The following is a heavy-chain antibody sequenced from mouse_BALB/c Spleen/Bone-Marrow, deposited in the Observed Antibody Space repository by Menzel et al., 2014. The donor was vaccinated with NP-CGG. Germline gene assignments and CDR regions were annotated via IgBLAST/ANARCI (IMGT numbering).Heavy chain of an antibody. Sequence: LVESGPELVKPGASVKMSCKASGYTFTSYVMHWVKQKPGQGLEWIGYINPYNDGTKYNEKFKGKATLTSDKSSSTAYMELSSLTSEDSAVYYCASRRLYYYAMDYWGQGTSVTVSS. D-gene: IGHD1-1*01. CDR3: ASRRLYYYAMDY. J-gene: IGHJ4*01. CDR2: INPYNDGT. CDR1: GYTFTSYV. V-gene: IGHV1-14*01.